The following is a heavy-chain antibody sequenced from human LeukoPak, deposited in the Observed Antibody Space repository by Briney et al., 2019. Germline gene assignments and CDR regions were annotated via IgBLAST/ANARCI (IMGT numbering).Heavy chain of an antibody. D-gene: IGHD2-2*01. CDR1: GFTFDDYA. Sequence: GGSLRLSCAASGFTFDDYAMHWVRQAPGEGLEWASLISWVVGSTYYADSVKGRFSISRDHSKNSLYVQMNSLTAEDTAVYYCARERYEAPYYYYYYMDVWGKGTTVTVSS. V-gene: IGHV3-43D*04. CDR3: ARERYEAPYYYYYYMDV. J-gene: IGHJ6*03. CDR2: ISWVVGST.